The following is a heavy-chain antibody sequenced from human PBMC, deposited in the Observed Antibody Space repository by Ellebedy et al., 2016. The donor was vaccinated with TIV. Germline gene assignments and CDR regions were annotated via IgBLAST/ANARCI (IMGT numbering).Heavy chain of an antibody. CDR3: AKGRRITILYDAFDI. Sequence: GGSLRLSYAASGFTFSSYGMHWVRQAPGKGLEWVAVISYDGSNKYYADSVKGRFTISRDNSKNTLYLQMNSLRAEDTAVYYCAKGRRITILYDAFDIWGQGTMVTVSS. CDR2: ISYDGSNK. D-gene: IGHD3-3*01. CDR1: GFTFSSYG. J-gene: IGHJ3*02. V-gene: IGHV3-30*18.